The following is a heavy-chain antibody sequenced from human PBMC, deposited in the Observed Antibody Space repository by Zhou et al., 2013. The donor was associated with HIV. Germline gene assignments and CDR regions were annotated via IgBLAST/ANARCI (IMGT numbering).Heavy chain of an antibody. Sequence: VQLVQSGAEMKKPGSSVRVSCKASAGIFSNYGITWVRQAPGQGLEWMGWISAYNGNTNYAQKLQGRVTMTTDTSTSTAYMELRGLRSDDTAVYYCARGAYFSGSPWVYYYYMDVWGKGTTVTVSS. D-gene: IGHD1-26*01. V-gene: IGHV1-18*01. CDR2: ISAYNGNT. J-gene: IGHJ6*03. CDR3: ARGAYFSGSPWVYYYYMDV. CDR1: AGIFSNYG.